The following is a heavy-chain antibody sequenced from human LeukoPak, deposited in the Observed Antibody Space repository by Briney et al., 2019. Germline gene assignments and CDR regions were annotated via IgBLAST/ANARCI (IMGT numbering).Heavy chain of an antibody. Sequence: PSETLSLTCTVSGYSISSGYYWGWVRQPPGKRLEWIGSISHSGSTYYNPSLRSRLTISLGTSKNQFSLKLSSVTAADTAVYYCARRARAVAGTHYYYMDVWGKGTTVTVSS. CDR1: GYSISSGYY. D-gene: IGHD6-19*01. J-gene: IGHJ6*03. CDR2: ISHSGST. V-gene: IGHV4-38-2*02. CDR3: ARRARAVAGTHYYYMDV.